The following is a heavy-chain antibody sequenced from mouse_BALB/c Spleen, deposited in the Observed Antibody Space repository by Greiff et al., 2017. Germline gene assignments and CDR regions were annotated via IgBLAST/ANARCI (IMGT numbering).Heavy chain of an antibody. CDR2: VNPYNGGT. V-gene: IGHV1-19*01. Sequence: EVQGVESGPELVKPGASVKMSCKASGYTFTDYYMDWVKQSHGESFEWIGRVNPYNGGTSYNQKFKGKATLTVDKSSSTAYMELNSLTSEDSAVDYCARERGYDAMDYWGQGTSVTVSS. CDR1: GYTFTDYY. CDR3: ARERGYDAMDY. J-gene: IGHJ4*01.